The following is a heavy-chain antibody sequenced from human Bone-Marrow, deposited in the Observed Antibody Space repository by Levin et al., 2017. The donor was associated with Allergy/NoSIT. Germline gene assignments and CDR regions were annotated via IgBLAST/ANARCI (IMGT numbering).Heavy chain of an antibody. CDR1: GFTFRSYA. CDR2: ILHNSTTE. D-gene: IGHD1-26*01. J-gene: IGHJ4*02. CDR3: ARGEGAGYGVPDF. V-gene: IGHV3-30-3*01. Sequence: SGGSLRLSCAASGFTSGFTFRSYAMHWVRQAPGMGLEWVAFILHNSTTEYYADSVKGRFTISRDNSKSTLYLQMNSLRVEDTAVYYCARGEGAGYGVPDFWGRGTLVTVSS.